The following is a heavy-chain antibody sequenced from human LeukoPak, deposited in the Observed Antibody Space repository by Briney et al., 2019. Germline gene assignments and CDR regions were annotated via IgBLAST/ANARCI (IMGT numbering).Heavy chain of an antibody. CDR3: ARDATDRVGELIDP. CDR2: ISSSGSTI. CDR1: GFAFSYYY. D-gene: IGHD2-15*01. J-gene: IGHJ5*02. Sequence: GSLRLSFAASGFAFSYYYMSWIRPAPGKGLGWVSYISSSGSTIYYADSVKGRFTISRDNAKNSLYLQMNSLRAEDTAVYYCARDATDRVGELIDPWGQGTLVTVSS. V-gene: IGHV3-11*01.